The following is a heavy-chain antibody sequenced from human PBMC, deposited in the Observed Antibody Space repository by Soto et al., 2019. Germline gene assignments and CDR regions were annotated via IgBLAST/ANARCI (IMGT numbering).Heavy chain of an antibody. CDR1: GGSISSYY. D-gene: IGHD1-20*01. Sequence: SETLSLTCSVSGGSISSYYWSWIRQAPGKGLEWIGYIYYSGSTNYNPSLKSRVTISVDTSKNQFSLNLSSVTAADTAVYYCARVVTGAYYYGMDVWGQGTTVTVSS. CDR3: ARVVTGAYYYGMDV. V-gene: IGHV4-59*01. CDR2: IYYSGST. J-gene: IGHJ6*02.